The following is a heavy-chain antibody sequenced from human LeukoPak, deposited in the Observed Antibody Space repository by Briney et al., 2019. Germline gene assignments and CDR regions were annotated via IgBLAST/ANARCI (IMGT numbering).Heavy chain of an antibody. Sequence: GGTLRLSCAASGFTFSSYGMSWVRQAPGKGLEWVSAISGSGGSTYYADSVKGRFTISRDNSKNTLYLQMNSLRAEDTAVYYCAKDRGYTAMAHSYYYYMDVWGKGTTVTISS. V-gene: IGHV3-23*01. CDR2: ISGSGGST. CDR1: GFTFSSYG. CDR3: AKDRGYTAMAHSYYYYMDV. J-gene: IGHJ6*03. D-gene: IGHD5-18*01.